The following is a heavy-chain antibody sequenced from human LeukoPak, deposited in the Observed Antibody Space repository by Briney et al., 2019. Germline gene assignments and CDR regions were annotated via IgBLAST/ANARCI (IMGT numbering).Heavy chain of an antibody. J-gene: IGHJ3*02. V-gene: IGHV3-9*01. CDR3: AKDKVQLWPDLPSDAFDI. CDR1: GFTVSSNY. Sequence: AGGSLRLSCAASGFTVSSNYMSWVRQAPGKGLEWVSGISWNSGSIVYADSVKGRFTISRDNAKNSLYLQMNSLRAEDTALYYCAKDKVQLWPDLPSDAFDIWGQGTMVTVSS. D-gene: IGHD5-18*01. CDR2: ISWNSGSI.